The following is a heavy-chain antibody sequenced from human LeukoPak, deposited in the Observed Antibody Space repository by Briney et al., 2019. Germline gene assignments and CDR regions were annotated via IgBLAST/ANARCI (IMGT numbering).Heavy chain of an antibody. D-gene: IGHD2-15*01. CDR1: GFTFSSNY. CDR2: IYSGGST. Sequence: GGSLRLSCAASGFTFSSNYMSWVRQAPGKGLEWVSVIYSGGSTYYADSVKGRFTISRDNSKNTLYLQMNSLRAEDTAVYYCARDNCSGGSCLDYWGQGTLVTVSS. V-gene: IGHV3-66*01. J-gene: IGHJ4*02. CDR3: ARDNCSGGSCLDY.